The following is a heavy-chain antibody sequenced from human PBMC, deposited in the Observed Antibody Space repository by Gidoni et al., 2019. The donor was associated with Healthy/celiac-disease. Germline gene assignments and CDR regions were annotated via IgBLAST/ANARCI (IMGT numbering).Heavy chain of an antibody. D-gene: IGHD2-21*02. V-gene: IGHV4-39*01. Sequence: QLQLQESGSGLVKPSETLSLTCTVSGGSISSSSYYWGWIRQPPGKGLEWIGSIYYSGSTYYNPSLKSRVTISVDTSKNQFSLKLSSVTAADTAVYYCASEVTALLYFDLWGRGTLVTVSS. J-gene: IGHJ2*01. CDR2: IYYSGST. CDR1: GGSISSSSYY. CDR3: ASEVTALLYFDL.